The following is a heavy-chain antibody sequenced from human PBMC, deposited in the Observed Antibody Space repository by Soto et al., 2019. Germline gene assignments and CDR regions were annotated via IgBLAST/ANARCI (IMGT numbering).Heavy chain of an antibody. CDR3: AREPYYDFWSGYTDY. CDR1: GGSISSYY. D-gene: IGHD3-3*01. J-gene: IGHJ4*02. CDR2: IYYSGST. V-gene: IGHV4-59*12. Sequence: PSETLSLTCTVSGGSISSYYWSWIRQPPGKGLEWIGYIYYSGSTNYNPSLKSRVTISVDRSKNQFSLKLSSVTAADTAVYYCAREPYYDFWSGYTDYWGQGTLVTVSS.